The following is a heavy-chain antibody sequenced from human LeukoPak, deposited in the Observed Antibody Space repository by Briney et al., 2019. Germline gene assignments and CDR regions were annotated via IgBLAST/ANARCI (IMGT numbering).Heavy chain of an antibody. Sequence: GRSLRLSCAASGFTFDDYAMSWVRQAPGKGLEWVSAISGSGGSTYYADSVKGRFTISRDNSKNTLYLQMNSLRAEDTAVYYCAKVPGIAAARYFDYWGQGTLVTVSS. CDR2: ISGSGGST. J-gene: IGHJ4*02. CDR1: GFTFDDYA. V-gene: IGHV3-23*01. D-gene: IGHD6-13*01. CDR3: AKVPGIAAARYFDY.